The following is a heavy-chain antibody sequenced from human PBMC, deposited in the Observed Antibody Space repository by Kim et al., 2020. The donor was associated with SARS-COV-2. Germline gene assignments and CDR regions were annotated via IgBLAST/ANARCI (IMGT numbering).Heavy chain of an antibody. CDR3: ASDPMKIPFPFGYYSYYGMDD. D-gene: IGHD3-10*01. CDR2: IYYSGST. CDR1: GGSISSGSYY. V-gene: IGHV4-31*03. J-gene: IGHJ6*02. Sequence: SETLSLTCTVSGGSISSGSYYWSWIRQHPGKGLEWIGYIYYSGSTYYNPSLKSRVTISVDTSKNQFSLKLSSVTAADTAVYYCASDPMKIPFPFGYYSYYGMDDWGQGTTVTVSS.